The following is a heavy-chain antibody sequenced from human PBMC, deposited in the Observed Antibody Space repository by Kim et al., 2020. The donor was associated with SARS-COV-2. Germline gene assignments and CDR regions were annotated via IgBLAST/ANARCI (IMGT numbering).Heavy chain of an antibody. CDR1: GGSFSGYY. D-gene: IGHD2-21*01. V-gene: IGHV4-34*01. CDR3: ARGRTYGY. CDR2: INHSGST. J-gene: IGHJ4*02. Sequence: SETLSLTCAVYGGSFSGYYWSWIRQPPGKGLEWIGEINHSGSTNYNPSLKSRVTISVDTSKNQFSLKLSSVTAADTAVYYCARGRTYGYWGQGTLVTVSS.